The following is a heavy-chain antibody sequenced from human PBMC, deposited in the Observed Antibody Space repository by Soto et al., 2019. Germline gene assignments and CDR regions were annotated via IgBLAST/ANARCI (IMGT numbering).Heavy chain of an antibody. D-gene: IGHD3-22*01. CDR2: INPSGGST. V-gene: IGHV1-46*01. Sequence: QVQLVQSGAEVKKPGASVKVSCKASGYTFTSYYMHWVRQAPGQGLEWMGIINPSGGSTSYAQKFRGRVTMTRDTSTSTVYMELSSLRSEDTAVYYCARDLDLSGADSSGYYYRLDYWGQGTLVTVSS. CDR3: ARDLDLSGADSSGYYYRLDY. CDR1: GYTFTSYY. J-gene: IGHJ4*02.